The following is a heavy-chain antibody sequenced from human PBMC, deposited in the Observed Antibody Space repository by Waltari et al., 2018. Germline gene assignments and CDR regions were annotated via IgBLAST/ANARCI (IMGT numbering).Heavy chain of an antibody. Sequence: EVQLVQSGAEVKKPGESRKISCKGSGYMFNMYWIGWVRQMPGKGLEWMGSIYPRDSDTRYSPSFQGQVTISADKSISTAYLQWSSLKASDTAMYYCARLTSVQPQYFDYWGQGTPVTVSS. D-gene: IGHD4-17*01. CDR3: ARLTSVQPQYFDY. CDR2: IYPRDSDT. J-gene: IGHJ4*02. V-gene: IGHV5-51*03. CDR1: GYMFNMYW.